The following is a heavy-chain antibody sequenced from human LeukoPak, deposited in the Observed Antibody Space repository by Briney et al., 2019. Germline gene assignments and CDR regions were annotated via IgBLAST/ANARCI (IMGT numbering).Heavy chain of an antibody. CDR3: ARVRMVRGVMGFDY. V-gene: IGHV4-59*01. D-gene: IGHD3-10*01. Sequence: SETLSLTCTVSGGSISSYYWSWIRQPPGRGLEWIGYIYDSGSTNYNPSLKSRVTISVDTSKNQFSLKLSSVTAADTAVYYCARVRMVRGVMGFDYWGQGTLVTVSS. CDR1: GGSISSYY. CDR2: IYDSGST. J-gene: IGHJ4*02.